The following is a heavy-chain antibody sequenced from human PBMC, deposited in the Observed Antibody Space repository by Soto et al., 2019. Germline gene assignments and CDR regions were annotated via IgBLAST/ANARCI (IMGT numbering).Heavy chain of an antibody. V-gene: IGHV5-51*01. J-gene: IGHJ4*02. Sequence: PGESLKISCKGSGYSFPKYYIGWVLQMPGKDLEWMAIIYPDDSDTRYSPSFQGQVTISADKSISTAYLQWSSLKASDTAMYYCARSPGGYTSGWYKWYFDYLGPGTLVTVSS. CDR2: IYPDDSDT. CDR3: ARSPGGYTSGWYKWYFDY. D-gene: IGHD6-19*01. CDR1: GYSFPKYY.